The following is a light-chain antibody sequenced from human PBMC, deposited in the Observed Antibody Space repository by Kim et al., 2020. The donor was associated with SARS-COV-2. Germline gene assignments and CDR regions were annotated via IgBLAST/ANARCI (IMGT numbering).Light chain of an antibody. Sequence: EIVLTQSPGTLSLSPGERATLSCRASQSVSSSYLAWYQQKPGQAPSLLIYGTSSRATGVPDRFSGSGSGTDFTLTISRLEPEDFAVYYCQQFGSSPEYSFGQGTKLEI. CDR1: QSVSSSY. CDR2: GTS. J-gene: IGKJ2*03. V-gene: IGKV3-20*01. CDR3: QQFGSSPEYS.